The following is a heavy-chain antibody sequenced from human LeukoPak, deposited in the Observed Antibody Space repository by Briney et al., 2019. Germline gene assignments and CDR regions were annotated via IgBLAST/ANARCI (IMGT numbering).Heavy chain of an antibody. CDR3: ARVDCSSTSCYDYYYYGMDV. D-gene: IGHD2-2*01. CDR2: IIPIFGTA. V-gene: IGHV1-69*01. J-gene: IGHJ6*04. CDR1: GGTFSSYA. Sequence: SVKVSCKASGGTFSSYAISWVRQAPGQGLEWMGGIIPIFGTANYAQKFQGRVTITADESTSTAYMELSSLGSEDTAVYYCARVDCSSTSCYDYYYYGMDVWGKGTTVTVSS.